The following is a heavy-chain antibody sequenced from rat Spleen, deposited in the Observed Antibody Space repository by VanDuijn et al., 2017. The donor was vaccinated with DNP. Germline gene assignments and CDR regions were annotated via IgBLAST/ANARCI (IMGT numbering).Heavy chain of an antibody. Sequence: EVQLAESGGGLVQPGRSLKLSCAASGFTFSDYYMAWVRQAPKKGLEWVASISYEGSSTYYGDSVKGRFTISRDNAKSTLYLQMNSLRSEDTATYYCARHSYGGPYYWGQGVMVTVSS. D-gene: IGHD1-11*01. J-gene: IGHJ2*01. CDR2: ISYEGSST. V-gene: IGHV5-22*01. CDR1: GFTFSDYY. CDR3: ARHSYGGPYY.